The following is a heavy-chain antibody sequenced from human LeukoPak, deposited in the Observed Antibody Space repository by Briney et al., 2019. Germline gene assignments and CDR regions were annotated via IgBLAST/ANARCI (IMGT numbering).Heavy chain of an antibody. J-gene: IGHJ4*02. Sequence: PGGSLRLSCAASGFTVSSNYMSWVRQAPGKGLEWVSVIYSGGNTNYADSVKGRFAISRDNSKNPLFLQMNSLRAEDTAVYYCARWWPRGHFDYWGQGTLVTVSS. CDR2: IYSGGNT. V-gene: IGHV3-53*01. CDR1: GFTVSSNY. CDR3: ARWWPRGHFDY. D-gene: IGHD2-15*01.